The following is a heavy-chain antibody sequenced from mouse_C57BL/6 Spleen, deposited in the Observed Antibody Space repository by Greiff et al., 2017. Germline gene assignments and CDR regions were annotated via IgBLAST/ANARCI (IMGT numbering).Heavy chain of an antibody. CDR1: GYSFTDYN. V-gene: IGHV1-39*01. CDR2: INPNYGTT. Sequence: VHVKQSGPELVKPGASVKISCKASGYSFTDYNMNWVKQSNGKSLEWIGVINPNYGTTSYNQKFKGKATLTVDQSSSTAYMQLNSLTSEDSAVXYCARYDTTDAMDYWGQGTSVTVSS. J-gene: IGHJ4*01. D-gene: IGHD1-1*01. CDR3: ARYDTTDAMDY.